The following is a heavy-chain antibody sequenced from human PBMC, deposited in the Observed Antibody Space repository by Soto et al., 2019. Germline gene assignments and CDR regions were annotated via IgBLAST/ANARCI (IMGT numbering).Heavy chain of an antibody. CDR1: GFTFSSYS. CDR2: ISSSSSYI. D-gene: IGHD6-19*01. J-gene: IGHJ4*02. Sequence: EVQLVESGGGLVKPGGSLRLSCAASGFTFSSYSMTWVRQAPGKGLEWVSSISSSSSYIYYADSVKGRFTISRDNAKNSLYLQMNRLRAEDTDVYYFARVIAVAGRTDYWGQGTLVTVSS. CDR3: ARVIAVAGRTDY. V-gene: IGHV3-21*01.